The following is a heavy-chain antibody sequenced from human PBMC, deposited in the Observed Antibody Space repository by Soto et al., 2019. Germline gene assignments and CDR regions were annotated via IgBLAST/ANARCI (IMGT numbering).Heavy chain of an antibody. D-gene: IGHD5-18*01. J-gene: IGHJ4*02. Sequence: QVKLVESGGGVVEPGGSLRLSCAVSGFAFENYYMTWIRQAPGKGLEWLSDISENSYHTNIADSIKGRFTISRDNVKTSLYLQMAGLRVEDTAVYYCARRYSAQDHWGRGTLVIVSS. CDR1: GFAFENYY. CDR2: ISENSYHT. V-gene: IGHV3-11*05. CDR3: ARRYSAQDH.